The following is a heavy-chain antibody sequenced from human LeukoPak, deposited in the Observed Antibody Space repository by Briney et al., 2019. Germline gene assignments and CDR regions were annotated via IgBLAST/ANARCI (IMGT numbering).Heavy chain of an antibody. Sequence: SGTLSLTCAVSGGSISSSNWWSWVRQPPGKGLEWFGEIYHSGSTNYNPSLKSRVTISVDKSKNQFSLKLSSVTAADTAVYYCARERAAAGTRLDYWGQGTLVTVSS. CDR3: ARERAAAGTRLDY. CDR2: IYHSGST. J-gene: IGHJ4*02. CDR1: GGSISSSNW. D-gene: IGHD6-13*01. V-gene: IGHV4-4*02.